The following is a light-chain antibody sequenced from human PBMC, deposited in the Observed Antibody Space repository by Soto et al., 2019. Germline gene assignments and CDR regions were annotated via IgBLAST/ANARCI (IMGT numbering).Light chain of an antibody. CDR2: AAS. V-gene: IGKV1-39*01. CDR1: QSSSNF. Sequence: DIQMTQSPSSLSASVGDRVTITCRASQSSSNFLNWYQQKPGKAPKLLIYAASSLQSGVPSRFSGSGSGTDFTLTISSLQPEDFATYYCQQSFRTPHTFGQGTKLEVK. J-gene: IGKJ2*01. CDR3: QQSFRTPHT.